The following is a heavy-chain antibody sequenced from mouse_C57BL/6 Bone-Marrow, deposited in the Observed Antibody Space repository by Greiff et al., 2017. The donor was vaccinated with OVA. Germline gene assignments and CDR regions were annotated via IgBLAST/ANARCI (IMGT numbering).Heavy chain of an antibody. V-gene: IGHV1-19*01. CDR2: INPYNGGT. D-gene: IGHD1-3*01. CDR1: GYTFTDYY. J-gene: IGHJ2*01. CDR3: ARFKEWFSFDY. Sequence: VQLQQSGPVLVKPGASVKMSCKASGYTFTDYYMNWVKQSHGKSLEWIGVINPYNGGTSYNQKFKGKATLTVDKSSSTAYMELNSLTSEDSAVYYCARFKEWFSFDYWGQGTTLTVSS.